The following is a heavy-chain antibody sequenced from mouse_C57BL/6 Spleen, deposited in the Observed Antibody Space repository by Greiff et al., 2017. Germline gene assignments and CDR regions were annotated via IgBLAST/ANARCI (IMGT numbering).Heavy chain of an antibody. Sequence: VQLQQSGAELVKPGASVKLSCTASGFNIKDYYMHWVKQRTEQGLEWIGRIDPEDGETKYAPKFPGKATITADKSSNTAYLQLSSLTSEDTAVYYCARGYYGSTYEDYWGQGTTLTVSS. CDR2: IDPEDGET. CDR1: GFNIKDYY. J-gene: IGHJ2*01. D-gene: IGHD1-1*01. V-gene: IGHV14-2*01. CDR3: ARGYYGSTYEDY.